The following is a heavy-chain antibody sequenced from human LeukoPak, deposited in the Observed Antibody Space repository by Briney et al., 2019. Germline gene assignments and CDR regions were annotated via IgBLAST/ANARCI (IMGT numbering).Heavy chain of an antibody. V-gene: IGHV4-59*02. CDR1: GGSVSSYY. Sequence: SETLSLTCTVSGGSVSSYYWSWVRQPPGEGLEWIAYVYNSGSTNYNPSLKSRVTISVDRSKNQFSLKMNSVTAADTAMYYCERDWEGFNFDIWGQGTMVTVSS. D-gene: IGHD1-26*01. CDR2: VYNSGST. CDR3: ERDWEGFNFDI. J-gene: IGHJ3*02.